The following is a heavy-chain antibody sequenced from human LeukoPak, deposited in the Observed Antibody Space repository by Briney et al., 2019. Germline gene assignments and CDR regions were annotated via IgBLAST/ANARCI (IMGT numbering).Heavy chain of an antibody. V-gene: IGHV4-59*01. Sequence: SETLSLTCTDSSDSISSYYWSWIRQAPGKQLEWIGYISYSGSTNYNPSLKSRVTISVDTSKSQFSLNLSSVTAADTAVYYCARDRLRAFDIWGQGTMVTVSS. CDR2: ISYSGST. CDR3: ARDRLRAFDI. CDR1: SDSISSYY. J-gene: IGHJ3*02.